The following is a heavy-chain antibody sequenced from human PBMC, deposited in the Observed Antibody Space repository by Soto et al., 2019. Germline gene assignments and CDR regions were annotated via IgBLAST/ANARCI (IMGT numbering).Heavy chain of an antibody. V-gene: IGHV4-59*01. D-gene: IGHD2-2*01. CDR2: ILNSGST. CDR1: GGSMSNYY. Sequence: SETLSLTCTVSGGSMSNYYWSWIRQPPGKALEWIGYILNSGSTNYNPSLESRVTMSLDTSKNQFSLKLTSVTAADTAVYYCARQRITPAQYFFDYWGQGSLVTVSS. CDR3: ARQRITPAQYFFDY. J-gene: IGHJ4*02.